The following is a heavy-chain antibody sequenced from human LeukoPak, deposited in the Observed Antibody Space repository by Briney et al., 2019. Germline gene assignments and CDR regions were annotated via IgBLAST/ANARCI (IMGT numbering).Heavy chain of an antibody. CDR3: ARDLSLTGTDPPGMDV. D-gene: IGHD1-20*01. V-gene: IGHV4-59*01. CDR1: GGSISSYY. CDR2: IHDSGST. Sequence: SETLSLTCTVSGGSISSYYWNWIRQPPGGGLEWIGFIHDSGSTNYNPSLKSRVTISVDTSKNQFSLKLSSVTAADTAVYYCARDLSLTGTDPPGMDVWGQGNPGHRLL. J-gene: IGHJ6*02.